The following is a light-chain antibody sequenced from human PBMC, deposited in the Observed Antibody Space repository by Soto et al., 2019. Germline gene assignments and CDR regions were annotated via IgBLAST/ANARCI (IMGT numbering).Light chain of an antibody. CDR1: SGHSSYI. J-gene: IGLJ1*01. Sequence: QSVLTQSSSASASLGSSVKLTCTLSSGHSSYIIAWHQQQPGKAPRYLMKLEGSGSYNKGSGVPDRLSGSSSGADRYLTISTLQFEDEADYYCETWDSNTYVFGTGTKLTVL. CDR3: ETWDSNTYV. V-gene: IGLV4-60*02. CDR2: LEGSGSY.